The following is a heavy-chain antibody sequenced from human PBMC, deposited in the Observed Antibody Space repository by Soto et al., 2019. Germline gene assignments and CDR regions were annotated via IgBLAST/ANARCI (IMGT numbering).Heavy chain of an antibody. CDR2: ISSSGTTT. D-gene: IGHD2-8*01. CDR1: GFTFSDFY. CDR3: ARIWGGGGYALIY. Sequence: QVQLVESGGGLVKPGGSLRLSCAASGFTFSDFYMSWIRQAPGKGLEWISYISSSGTTTYYTDSVKGRFTISRDNAKNSLYLQMNTLRDEDTAVYCGARIWGGGGYALIYWGQGTLVTVSS. V-gene: IGHV3-11*01. J-gene: IGHJ4*02.